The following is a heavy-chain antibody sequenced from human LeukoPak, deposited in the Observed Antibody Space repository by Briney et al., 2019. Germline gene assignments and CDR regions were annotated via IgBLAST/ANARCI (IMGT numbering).Heavy chain of an antibody. D-gene: IGHD3-10*01. J-gene: IGHJ5*02. CDR3: ARDSGTTGEVKFDP. CDR2: MYSSGST. Sequence: SETLSLTCTVSGGSISSYYLSWIRHTAGQGLERIGRMYSSGSTYNPSLKSRVTMSIDTSTNQLSLKLSSVTAADTAVYYCARDSGTTGEVKFDPWGQGTLVTVSS. V-gene: IGHV4-4*07. CDR1: GGSISSYY.